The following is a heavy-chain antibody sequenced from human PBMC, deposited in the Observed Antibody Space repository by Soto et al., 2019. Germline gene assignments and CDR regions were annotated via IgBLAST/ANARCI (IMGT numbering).Heavy chain of an antibody. CDR1: GFAFSSHA. CDR2: ISNDGTIT. J-gene: IGHJ6*02. CDR3: ASAVDYDFWSGTTHYGMDV. V-gene: IGHV3-23*03. Sequence: GGSLRLSCAVSGFAFSSHAMSWVRQAPGQGLVWVSRISNDGTITDYADSVKGRFTVSRDNAKNTQSLQMDSLRSEDTAVYFCASAVDYDFWSGTTHYGMDVWGQGTTVTVSS. D-gene: IGHD3-3*01.